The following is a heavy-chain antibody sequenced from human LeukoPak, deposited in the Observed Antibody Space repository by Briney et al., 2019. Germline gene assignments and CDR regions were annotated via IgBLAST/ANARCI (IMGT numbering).Heavy chain of an antibody. D-gene: IGHD6-13*01. CDR2: IYYSGST. CDR3: ARVYSSSWTGFDY. J-gene: IGHJ4*02. V-gene: IGHV4-59*08. Sequence: SETLSLTCTVSGGSISSYYWSWIRQPPGKGLEWIGYIYYSGSTNYNPSLKSRVTISVDTSKNQFSLKLSSVTAADTAVYYCARVYSSSWTGFDYWGQGTLVTVSS. CDR1: GGSISSYY.